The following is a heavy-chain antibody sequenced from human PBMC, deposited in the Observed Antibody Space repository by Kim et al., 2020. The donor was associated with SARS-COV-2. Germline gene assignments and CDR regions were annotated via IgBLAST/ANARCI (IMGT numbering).Heavy chain of an antibody. CDR3: ARVQMVRGVSFGF. V-gene: IGHV1-8*01. CDR1: GYTFTSYD. D-gene: IGHD3-10*01. Sequence: ASVKVSCKASGYTFTSYDINWVRQATGQGLEWMGWMNHNSGNTGYAQKFQGRVTMTRNTSISTAYMELSSLRSEDTAVYYCARVQMVRGVSFGFWGQGTMVTVSS. J-gene: IGHJ3*01. CDR2: MNHNSGNT.